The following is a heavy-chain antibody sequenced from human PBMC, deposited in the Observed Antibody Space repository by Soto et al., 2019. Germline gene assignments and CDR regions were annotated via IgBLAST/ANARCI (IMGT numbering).Heavy chain of an antibody. D-gene: IGHD3-10*02. CDR3: FFQAEDGIRDVRSVSAFLLNRSSDL. J-gene: IGHJ2*01. Sequence: GKGLEWVAVIWYDGSYEYYADSVKGRFTISRDNSKNRLYLQINSLRAEDTAVYFFFFQAEDGIRDVRSVSAFLLNRSSDL. V-gene: IGHV3-33*01. CDR2: IWYDGSYE.